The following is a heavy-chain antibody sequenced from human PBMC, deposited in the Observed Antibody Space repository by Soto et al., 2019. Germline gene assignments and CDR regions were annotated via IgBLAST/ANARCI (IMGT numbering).Heavy chain of an antibody. CDR1: GGSISSGDYY. CDR3: ARYQKGPFAY. CDR2: IYYTGST. V-gene: IGHV4-30-4*01. D-gene: IGHD2-2*01. J-gene: IGHJ4*02. Sequence: PSETLSLTCTVSGGSISSGDYYWSWIRQPPGKGLEWIGYIYYTGSTYYNPSLKSRLTISVDTSKNQFSLKLTSVTAADTAVYFCARYQKGPFAYWGQGTLVTVSS.